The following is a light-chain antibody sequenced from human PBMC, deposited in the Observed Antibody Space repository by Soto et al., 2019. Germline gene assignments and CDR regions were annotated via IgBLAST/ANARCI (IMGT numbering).Light chain of an antibody. CDR2: LGS. J-gene: IGKJ1*01. V-gene: IGKV2-28*01. CDR3: MQALQTWT. CDR1: QSLLHSNGYNC. Sequence: DIVMTQSPLSLPVTPGEPASISCRSSQSLLHSNGYNCLDWYLQKPGQSPQLLIYLGSNRASGGPDRFSGSGSGTDFTLKISRVEAEDVGVYYCMQALQTWTFGQGTKVEIK.